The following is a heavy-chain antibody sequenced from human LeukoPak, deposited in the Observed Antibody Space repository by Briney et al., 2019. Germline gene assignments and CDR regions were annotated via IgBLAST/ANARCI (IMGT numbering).Heavy chain of an antibody. Sequence: SQTLSLTCAVSGGAISRGGYSWSWIRQQPGKGLEWIGYVYHTGSTYYNASLKSRVTISVDTSRNQFSLKLSSVTAADTAVYYCARAPADSYGAFDYWGQGTLVTVSS. CDR2: VYHTGST. CDR1: GGAISRGGYS. D-gene: IGHD5-18*01. V-gene: IGHV4-30-2*01. CDR3: ARAPADSYGAFDY. J-gene: IGHJ4*02.